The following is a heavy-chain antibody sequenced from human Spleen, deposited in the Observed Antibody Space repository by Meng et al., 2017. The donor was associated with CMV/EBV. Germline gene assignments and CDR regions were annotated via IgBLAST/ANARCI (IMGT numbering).Heavy chain of an antibody. CDR1: GGSISSSY. D-gene: IGHD3-3*01. V-gene: IGHV4-59*01. J-gene: IGHJ4*02. CDR3: ARAQASYEFWSGWNY. Sequence: SETLSLTCNVSGGSISSSYWNWIRQPPGKGLEWIGYIFHSGSTNSNPSLKSRVTLSVDTSKNQFSLKLSSVTAADTAVYYCARAQASYEFWSGWNYWGQGTLVTVSS. CDR2: IFHSGST.